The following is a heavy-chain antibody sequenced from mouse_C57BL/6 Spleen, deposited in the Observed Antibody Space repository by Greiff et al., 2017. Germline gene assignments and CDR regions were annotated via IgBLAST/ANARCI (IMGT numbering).Heavy chain of an antibody. CDR3: ARGDGSSYDYAMDY. V-gene: IGHV1-55*01. CDR1: GYTFTSYW. D-gene: IGHD1-1*01. Sequence: QVQLKQPGAELVKPGASVKMSCKASGYTFTSYWITWVKQRPGQGLEWIGDIYPGSGSTNYNDKFKSKSTLTVDTSSSTAYMQLSSLTSEDSAVYSGARGDGSSYDYAMDYWGQGTSVTVSS. CDR2: IYPGSGST. J-gene: IGHJ4*01.